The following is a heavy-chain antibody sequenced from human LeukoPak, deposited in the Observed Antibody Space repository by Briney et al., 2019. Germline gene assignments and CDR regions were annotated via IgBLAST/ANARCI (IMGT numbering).Heavy chain of an antibody. Sequence: GGSVRLSCAASGFTFSSYWMHWVRQAPGKGLVWVSRINTDGSSTSYADSVKGRFTISRDNAKNTLYLQMNSLRAEDTAVYYCARGRYYDFWSGSGGNFDYWGQGTLVTVSS. J-gene: IGHJ4*02. CDR2: INTDGSST. V-gene: IGHV3-74*01. CDR3: ARGRYYDFWSGSGGNFDY. D-gene: IGHD3-3*01. CDR1: GFTFSSYW.